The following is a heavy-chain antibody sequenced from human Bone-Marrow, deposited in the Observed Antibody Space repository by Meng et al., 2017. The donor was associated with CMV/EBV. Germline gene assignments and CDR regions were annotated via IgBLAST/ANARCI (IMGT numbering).Heavy chain of an antibody. CDR3: ARAAFCSSSTCWYGMDV. V-gene: IGHV3-48*01. J-gene: IGHJ6*02. CDR1: GFTFSSYS. D-gene: IGHD2-2*01. Sequence: GESLKISCAASGFTFSSYSMNWVRQAPGKGLEWVSYISSSSSTIYYADSVKGRFTISRDNSMDTMYLQMNSLRREDTAVYYCARAAFCSSSTCWYGMDVWGQGTTVTVSS. CDR2: ISSSSSTI.